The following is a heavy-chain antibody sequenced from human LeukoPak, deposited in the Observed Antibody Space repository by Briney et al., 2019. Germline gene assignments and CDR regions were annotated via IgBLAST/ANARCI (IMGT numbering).Heavy chain of an antibody. D-gene: IGHD3-22*01. CDR3: ARDGDSSGYIPYFDY. CDR2: ISGNAGST. V-gene: IGHV3-23*01. CDR1: GFTLSSYA. J-gene: IGHJ4*02. Sequence: GGSLRLSCAASGFTLSSYAMSWVRQAPGKGLEWVSLISGNAGSTYYADSVKGRFTISRDITKNTLYLQMNSLRAEDTAVYYCARDGDSSGYIPYFDYWGQGTRVTVSS.